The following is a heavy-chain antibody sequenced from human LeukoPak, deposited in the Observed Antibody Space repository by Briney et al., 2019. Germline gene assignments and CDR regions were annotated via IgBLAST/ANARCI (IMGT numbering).Heavy chain of an antibody. D-gene: IGHD2-21*01. V-gene: IGHV1-69*13. CDR3: AFRRPMIDQRNWFDP. CDR2: IVPIFGRA. CDR1: GGTFNTYV. Sequence: SVKVSCKASGGASGGTFNTYVINWLRQAPGQGLEWVGGIVPIFGRANYAQKFQGRVTIIADEPTSTVYMELSGLRSEDTAVYYCAFRRPMIDQRNWFDPWGQGTQVTVSS. J-gene: IGHJ5*02.